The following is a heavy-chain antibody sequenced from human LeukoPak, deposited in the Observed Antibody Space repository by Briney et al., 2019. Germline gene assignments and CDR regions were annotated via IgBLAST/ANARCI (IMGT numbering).Heavy chain of an antibody. Sequence: GSSVKVSCKASGGTFSSYAISWVRQAPGQGLEWMGRIIPILGIANYAQKFQGRVTITADKSTSTAYMELSSLRSEDTAVYYCARDPLDSSGYYYFDYWGQGTLVTVSS. J-gene: IGHJ4*02. V-gene: IGHV1-69*04. CDR1: GGTFSSYA. D-gene: IGHD3-22*01. CDR2: IIPILGIA. CDR3: ARDPLDSSGYYYFDY.